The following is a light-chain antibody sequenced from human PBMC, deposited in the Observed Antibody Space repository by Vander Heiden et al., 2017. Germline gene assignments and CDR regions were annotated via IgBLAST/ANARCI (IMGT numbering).Light chain of an antibody. Sequence: EIVLTQSPATLSLSPGESATLSCRASQSVGFYLAWYQQKAGQAPRLLMYDASTRATGIPARFSGSGSGTDFTLTISSLEPEDFAVYYCQQRTSWPIMYNFGQGTKLEI. J-gene: IGKJ2*01. CDR1: QSVGFY. V-gene: IGKV3-11*01. CDR3: QQRTSWPIMYN. CDR2: DAS.